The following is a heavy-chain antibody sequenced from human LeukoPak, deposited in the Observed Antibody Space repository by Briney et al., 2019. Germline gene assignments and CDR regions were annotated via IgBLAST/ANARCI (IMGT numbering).Heavy chain of an antibody. J-gene: IGHJ3*02. CDR1: GGTFSSYA. Sequence: ASVKVSCKASGGTFSSYAISWVRQAPGQGLEWMGRIIPIFGIANYAQKFQGRVTITADKSTSTAYMELSSLRSEDTAVYYCARALGSGSYSGYDAFDIWGQGTTVTVSS. CDR3: ARALGSGSYSGYDAFDI. D-gene: IGHD1-26*01. V-gene: IGHV1-69*04. CDR2: IIPIFGIA.